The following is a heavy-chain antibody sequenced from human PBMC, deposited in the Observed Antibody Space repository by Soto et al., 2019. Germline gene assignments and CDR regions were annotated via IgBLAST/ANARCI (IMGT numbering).Heavy chain of an antibody. D-gene: IGHD6-13*01. CDR3: ARQSGIAAAGPTYYFEY. CDR2: IYYSGST. V-gene: IGHV4-39*01. Sequence: SETLSLTCTVSGGSISSSSYYLGWIRQPPGKGLEWIGSIYYSGSTYYNPSLKSRVTISVDTSKNQFSLKMSSVTAADTAVYYCARQSGIAAAGPTYYFEYWGQGTMVTVSS. J-gene: IGHJ4*02. CDR1: GGSISSSSYY.